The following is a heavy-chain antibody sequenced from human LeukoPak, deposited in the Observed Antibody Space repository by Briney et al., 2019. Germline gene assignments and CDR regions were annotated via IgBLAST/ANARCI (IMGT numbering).Heavy chain of an antibody. CDR3: AADLADYYDSRDDAFDI. J-gene: IGHJ3*02. D-gene: IGHD3-22*01. CDR2: IIPIFGTA. V-gene: IGHV1-69*05. Sequence: GSSVKVSCKASGGTFSSYAISWVRQAPGQGLEWMGGIIPIFGTANYAQKFQGRVTITTDESTSTAYMELSSLRSEDTAVYYCAADLADYYDSRDDAFDIWGQGTMVTVSS. CDR1: GGTFSSYA.